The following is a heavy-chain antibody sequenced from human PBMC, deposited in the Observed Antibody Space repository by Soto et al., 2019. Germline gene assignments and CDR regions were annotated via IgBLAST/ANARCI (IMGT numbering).Heavy chain of an antibody. CDR2: IAGSGGDI. Sequence: GSLRLSCAAPAFPCSSYAMAWVRQAPGRGLEWVSSIAGSGGDISYADSVKGRFTISRDNSKNTLYLQMDSLRAEDTAIYYCAKKYRGTYTFGNWGQGPLFPVSS. CDR1: AFPCSSYA. CDR3: AKKYRGTYTFGN. J-gene: IGHJ4*02. V-gene: IGHV3-23*01. D-gene: IGHD1-26*01.